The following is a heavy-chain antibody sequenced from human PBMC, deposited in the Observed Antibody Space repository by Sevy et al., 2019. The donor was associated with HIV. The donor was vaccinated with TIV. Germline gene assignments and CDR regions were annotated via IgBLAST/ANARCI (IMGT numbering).Heavy chain of an antibody. Sequence: GGSLRLSCAASGFTFSNAWMSWVRQAPGKGLEWVDRIKSKTDGGTTDYAAPVKGRFTISRDDSKITLYLQMNSLKTEDTAVYYCTTPSPAYYDFWSGYPPDYYGMDVWGQGTTVTVSS. V-gene: IGHV3-15*01. CDR1: GFTFSNAW. CDR2: IKSKTDGGTT. CDR3: TTPSPAYYDFWSGYPPDYYGMDV. D-gene: IGHD3-3*01. J-gene: IGHJ6*02.